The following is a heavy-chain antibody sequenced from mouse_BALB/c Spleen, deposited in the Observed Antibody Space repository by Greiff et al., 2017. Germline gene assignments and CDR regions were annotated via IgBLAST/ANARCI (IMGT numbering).Heavy chain of an antibody. CDR3: ARSPYGNYYFDY. CDR2: INPSSGYT. Sequence: QVHVKQSGAELARPGASVKMSCKASGYTFTSYTMHWVKQRPGQGLEWIGYINPSSGYTNYNQKFKDKATLTADKSSSTAYMQLSSLTSEDSAVYYCARSPYGNYYFDYWGQGTTLTVSS. D-gene: IGHD2-1*01. V-gene: IGHV1-4*01. CDR1: GYTFTSYT. J-gene: IGHJ2*01.